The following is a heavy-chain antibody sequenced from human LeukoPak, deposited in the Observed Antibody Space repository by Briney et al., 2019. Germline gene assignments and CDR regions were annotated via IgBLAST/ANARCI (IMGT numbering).Heavy chain of an antibody. J-gene: IGHJ3*01. CDR2: IGVGGGNT. D-gene: IGHD4-23*01. Sequence: SVKVSCKTSGFTFSRSAVQWVRQARGRGLEWIGWIGVGGGNTNYAQRVQDRVTITRDMSTRTAYMELSSLRSEDTAVYYCAAEIYGGNTDCCTFDFWGPGTPVTVSS. CDR1: GFTFSRSA. V-gene: IGHV1-58*01. CDR3: AAEIYGGNTDCCTFDF.